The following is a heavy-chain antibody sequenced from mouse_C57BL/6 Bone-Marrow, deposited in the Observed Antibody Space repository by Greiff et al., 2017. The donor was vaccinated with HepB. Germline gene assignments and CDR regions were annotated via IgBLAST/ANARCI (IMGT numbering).Heavy chain of an antibody. Sequence: EVQLVESGGGLVKPGGSLKLSCAASGFTFRSYAMSWVRQTPEKRLEWVATISDGGSYTYYPDNVKGRFTISRDNAKNNLYLQMSHLKSEDTAMYYCARDFYAMDYWGQGTSVTVSS. V-gene: IGHV5-4*01. CDR1: GFTFRSYA. CDR2: ISDGGSYT. CDR3: ARDFYAMDY. J-gene: IGHJ4*01.